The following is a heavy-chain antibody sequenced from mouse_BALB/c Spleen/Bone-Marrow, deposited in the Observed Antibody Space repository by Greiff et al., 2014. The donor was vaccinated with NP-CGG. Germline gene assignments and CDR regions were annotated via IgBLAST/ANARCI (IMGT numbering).Heavy chain of an antibody. CDR3: ARGRDWFDY. Sequence: EVMLVESGGGLVQPGGSLKLSCAASGFTFSGYGMSWVRQTPDKGLELVATISGSGSSTYYPDNVKGRFTISRDNARNTLYLQMSSLKSEDTAMYYCARGRDWFDYWGQGTTLTVSS. J-gene: IGHJ2*01. V-gene: IGHV5-6-3*01. D-gene: IGHD3-3*01. CDR2: ISGSGSST. CDR1: GFTFSGYG.